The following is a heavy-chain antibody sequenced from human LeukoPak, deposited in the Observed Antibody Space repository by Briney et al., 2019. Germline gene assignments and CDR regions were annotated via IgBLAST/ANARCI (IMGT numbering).Heavy chain of an antibody. Sequence: SETLSLTCTVSGGSISSYYWSWIRQPAGKGLEWIGRIYTSGSTNYNPSLKSRVTMSVDTSKNPFSPKLSSVTAADTAVYYCASAPSNYYYMDVWGKGTTVTVSS. CDR3: ASAPSNYYYMDV. CDR2: IYTSGST. CDR1: GGSISSYY. J-gene: IGHJ6*03. V-gene: IGHV4-4*07.